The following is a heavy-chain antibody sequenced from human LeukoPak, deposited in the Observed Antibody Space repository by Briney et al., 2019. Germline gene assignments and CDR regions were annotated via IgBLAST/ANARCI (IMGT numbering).Heavy chain of an antibody. D-gene: IGHD3-10*01. J-gene: IGHJ4*02. CDR3: AVGSYYFDY. V-gene: IGHV3-23*01. Sequence: GGSLRLSCAASGFTFSTYAMNWVRQAPGKGLEWVSGISGSSASTYYADSVKGRFTISRDNSKNTLYVQMNSLRAEDTGVYYCAVGSYYFDYWGQGTLVTVSS. CDR2: ISGSSAST. CDR1: GFTFSTYA.